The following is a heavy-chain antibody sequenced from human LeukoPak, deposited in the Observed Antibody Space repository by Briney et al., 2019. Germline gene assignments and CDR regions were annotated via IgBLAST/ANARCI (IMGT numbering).Heavy chain of an antibody. Sequence: SETLSLTCTVSGGSISSSSYYWGWVRQPRGEGVGWNESMYYSGSPYYNPSLNRPLPISVYTSNNPFSLKLSSVTAADTAVYYCARPGDSSSSPYYFDYWGQGTLVTVSS. J-gene: IGHJ4*02. V-gene: IGHV4-39*01. D-gene: IGHD6-13*01. CDR3: ARPGDSSSSPYYFDY. CDR1: GGSISSSSYY. CDR2: MYYSGSP.